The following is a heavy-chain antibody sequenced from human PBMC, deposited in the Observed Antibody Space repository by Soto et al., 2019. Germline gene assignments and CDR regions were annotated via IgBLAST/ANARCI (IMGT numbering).Heavy chain of an antibody. D-gene: IGHD3-22*01. CDR2: LYYTGST. CDR3: ASTYDSSGYYSV. CDR1: GGSISSYC. J-gene: IGHJ4*02. Sequence: PSETLSLTCTVSGGSISSYCWTWIRQHPGKGLEWIGYLYYTGSTYYNPSLKSRLTISVDTSNNQFSLKLSSVTAADTAVYYCASTYDSSGYYSVWGQGTLVTVSS. V-gene: IGHV4-59*06.